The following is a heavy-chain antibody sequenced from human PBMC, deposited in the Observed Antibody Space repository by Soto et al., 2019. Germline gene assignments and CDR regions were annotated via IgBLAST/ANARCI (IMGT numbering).Heavy chain of an antibody. CDR1: GFSLSNYA. V-gene: IGHV3-23*01. CDR3: AKDQGSSWYEIDY. J-gene: IGHJ4*02. D-gene: IGHD6-13*01. Sequence: PGGSLGLSCAVSGFSLSNYAVTWVRQAPGKGLEWVSTISGSGGSTYYADSVKGRFTISRDNSKNTLYLQMNSLRAEDTAAYYCAKDQGSSWYEIDYWGQGTLVTVS. CDR2: ISGSGGST.